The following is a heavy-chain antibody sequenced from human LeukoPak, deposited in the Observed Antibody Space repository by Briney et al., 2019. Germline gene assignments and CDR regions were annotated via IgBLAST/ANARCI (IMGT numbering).Heavy chain of an antibody. V-gene: IGHV4-59*01. CDR3: ARDRDMVLFDY. D-gene: IGHD4/OR15-4a*01. CDR2: IYYSGST. CDR1: GGSISSYY. Sequence: KSSETLSLTCTVSGGSISSYYWSWIRQPPGKGLEWIGYIYYSGSTNYNPSLKSRVTISVDASKNQFSLKLSSGTAADTAVYYCARDRDMVLFDYWGQGTLVTVSS. J-gene: IGHJ4*02.